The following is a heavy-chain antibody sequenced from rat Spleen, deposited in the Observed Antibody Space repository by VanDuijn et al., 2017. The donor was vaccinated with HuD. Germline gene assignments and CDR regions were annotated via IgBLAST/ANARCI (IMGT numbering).Heavy chain of an antibody. Sequence: EVQLVESGGGLVQPGRSLKLSCAASGFTFSDYNMAWVRQAPKKGLEWVASISYEGSSTYYGDSVKGRFTISRDNAKSTLYLQMNSLTSEDTATYYCAKEANYGGLVDAWGQGASVTVSS. V-gene: IGHV5-22*01. CDR2: ISYEGSST. D-gene: IGHD1-11*01. CDR1: GFTFSDYN. CDR3: AKEANYGGLVDA. J-gene: IGHJ4*01.